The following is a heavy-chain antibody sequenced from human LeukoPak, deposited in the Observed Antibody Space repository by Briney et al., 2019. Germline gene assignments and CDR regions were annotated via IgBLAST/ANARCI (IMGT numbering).Heavy chain of an antibody. D-gene: IGHD3-10*01. Sequence: GGSLRLSCAASGFTFSSYWMHWVRQAPGKGLVWVSRINSDGSSTSYADSVKGRFTISRDNAKNTLYPQMNSLRAEDTAVYYCARRRRGATMVRGVIIMGAFDYWGQGTLVTVSS. CDR3: ARRRRGATMVRGVIIMGAFDY. CDR2: INSDGSST. J-gene: IGHJ4*02. V-gene: IGHV3-74*01. CDR1: GFTFSSYW.